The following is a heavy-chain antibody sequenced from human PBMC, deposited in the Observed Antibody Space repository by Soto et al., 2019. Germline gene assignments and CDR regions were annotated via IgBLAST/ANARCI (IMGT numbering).Heavy chain of an antibody. J-gene: IGHJ6*02. CDR1: GGTFSSYA. Sequence: SVKVSCKASGGTFSSYAISWVRQAPGQGLEWMGGIILIFGTANYAQKFQGRVTITADESTSTAYMELSSLRSEDTAVYYCARAVGGGRRGIYNWNDPSYYYYGMDVWGQGTTVTVSS. D-gene: IGHD1-1*01. CDR3: ARAVGGGRRGIYNWNDPSYYYYGMDV. V-gene: IGHV1-69*13. CDR2: IILIFGTA.